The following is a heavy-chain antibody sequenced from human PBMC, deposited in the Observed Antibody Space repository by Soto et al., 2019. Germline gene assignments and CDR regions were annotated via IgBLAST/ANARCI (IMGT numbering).Heavy chain of an antibody. V-gene: IGHV1-58*02. Sequence: VKVSCKASGFTFTNSAIQWVRQARGQRLEWIGWIVVGSGNTNYAQKFQERVTITRDMSTSTAYMELSSLRFEDTAVYYCAAEVGATPPVDYWGQGTLVTVSS. J-gene: IGHJ4*02. D-gene: IGHD1-26*01. CDR1: GFTFTNSA. CDR3: AAEVGATPPVDY. CDR2: IVVGSGNT.